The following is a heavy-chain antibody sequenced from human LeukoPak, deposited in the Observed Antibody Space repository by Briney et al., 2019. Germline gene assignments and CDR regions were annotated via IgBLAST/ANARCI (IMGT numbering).Heavy chain of an antibody. CDR3: AKGLHGGVGYGVDV. D-gene: IGHD3-16*01. J-gene: IGHJ6*02. Sequence: GGSLRLSCTASGFTFSNYPMTWLRQAPGKGLEWVSSISGTGGRTYSADSVKGRFTISRDNSKNTLYLQMKNLRVEHTAVYYCAKGLHGGVGYGVDVWGQGTTVSVSS. CDR2: ISGTGGRT. CDR1: GFTFSNYP. V-gene: IGHV3-23*01.